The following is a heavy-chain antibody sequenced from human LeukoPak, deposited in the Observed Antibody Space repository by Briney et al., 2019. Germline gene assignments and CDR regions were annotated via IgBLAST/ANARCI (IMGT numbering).Heavy chain of an antibody. D-gene: IGHD6-19*01. CDR1: GFSFIDYY. CDR3: ARGGIQVSGIDEFDY. CDR2: IGISGGT. Sequence: PGGSLRLSCAASGFSFIDYYMRWVRQVLGKGLEWVSAIGISGGTHYYGSVKGRFTISRENAEISLYLQMNSLRAEDTSVYYCARGGIQVSGIDEFDYWGQGTLVTVSS. J-gene: IGHJ4*02. V-gene: IGHV3-13*01.